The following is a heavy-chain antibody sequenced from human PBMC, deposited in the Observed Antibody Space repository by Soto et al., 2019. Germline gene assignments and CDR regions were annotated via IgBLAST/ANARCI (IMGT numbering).Heavy chain of an antibody. Sequence: GGSLRLSCAASGFTFGSYAMTWVRQAPGKGLEWVSAISGSGSSTYYADSVKGRFTISRDNSKNTLYLQMNSLRAEDTAVYYCAKVLYYDILTGLDYWGQGTLVTAPQ. V-gene: IGHV3-23*01. J-gene: IGHJ4*02. D-gene: IGHD3-9*01. CDR2: ISGSGSST. CDR3: AKVLYYDILTGLDY. CDR1: GFTFGSYA.